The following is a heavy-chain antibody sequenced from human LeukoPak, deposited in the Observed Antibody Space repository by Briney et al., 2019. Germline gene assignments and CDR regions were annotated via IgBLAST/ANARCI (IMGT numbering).Heavy chain of an antibody. CDR3: ARDTSEVVPAAIVDMDV. CDR1: GFTFSSYW. Sequence: GGSLRLSFAASGFTFSSYWMSWVRQAPGKGLEGVANIKQDGSEKYYVDSVKGRFTISRDNAKNTLYLQMNSLRAEDTAEYYCARDTSEVVPAAIVDMDVWGKGTTVTVSS. V-gene: IGHV3-7*01. D-gene: IGHD2-2*02. CDR2: IKQDGSEK. J-gene: IGHJ6*03.